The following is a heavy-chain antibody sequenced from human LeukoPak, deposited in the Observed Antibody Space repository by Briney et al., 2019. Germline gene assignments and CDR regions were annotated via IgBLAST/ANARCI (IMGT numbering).Heavy chain of an antibody. D-gene: IGHD2-21*01. CDR3: AKGFRIGYSAHLDY. J-gene: IGHJ4*02. CDR2: IYENGGAT. Sequence: GGSLRLSCVGSGFTFRSHAMSWVRQAPEKGLEFVSGIYENGGATYYADSVKGRFSISRDNSKNTLYLQMDSLRGEDTAVYYCAKGFRIGYSAHLDYWGQGALVTVSS. CDR1: GFTFRSHA. V-gene: IGHV3-23*01.